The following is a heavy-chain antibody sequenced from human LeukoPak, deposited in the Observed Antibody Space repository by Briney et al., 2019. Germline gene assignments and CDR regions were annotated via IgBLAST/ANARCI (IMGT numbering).Heavy chain of an antibody. D-gene: IGHD1-7*01. J-gene: IGHJ4*02. V-gene: IGHV3-23*03. CDR3: AKDRAGTPWAD. CDR1: GFTFGIYS. CDR2: VNPGGNEK. Sequence: GGSLRLSCAASGFTFGIYSMTWVGQAPGKGLEWVSTVNPGGNEKYYSDSVKGRFTISRDNSKNTVYLHMNSLRAEDTAIYYRAKDRAGTPWADWGQGALVTVSS.